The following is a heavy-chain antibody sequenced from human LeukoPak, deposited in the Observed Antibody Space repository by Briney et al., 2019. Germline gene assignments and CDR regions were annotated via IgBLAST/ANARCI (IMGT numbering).Heavy chain of an antibody. V-gene: IGHV1-8*02. CDR2: MNPNSGNT. D-gene: IGHD6-13*01. CDR1: GYTLTGYH. CDR3: ARARTSIATNDY. J-gene: IGHJ4*02. Sequence: ASVKVSCKASGYTLTGYHIHWVRQATGQGLEWMGWMNPNSGNTGYAQKFQGRVTMTRNTSISTAYMELSSLRSEDAAVYFCARARTSIATNDYWGQGTLVTVSS.